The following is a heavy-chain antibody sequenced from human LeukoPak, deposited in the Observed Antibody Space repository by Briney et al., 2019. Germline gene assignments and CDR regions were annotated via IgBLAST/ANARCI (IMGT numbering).Heavy chain of an antibody. CDR3: ARDWWYGSGSYQIS. CDR1: GFTFSTYW. CDR2: VKHDGSEK. D-gene: IGHD3-10*01. Sequence: GGSLRLSCAAASGFTFSTYWMSWARQAPGKGLEWVANVKHDGSEKSYVDSVKGRFTISRDNAKNSLYLQMNSLRAEDTAVYYCARDWWYGSGSYQISWGQGTPVTVSS. J-gene: IGHJ5*02. V-gene: IGHV3-7*03.